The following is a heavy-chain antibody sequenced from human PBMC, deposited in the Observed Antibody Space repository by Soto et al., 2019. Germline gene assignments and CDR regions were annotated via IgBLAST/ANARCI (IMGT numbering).Heavy chain of an antibody. CDR1: GVSITTYF. D-gene: IGHD6-13*01. V-gene: IGHV4-59*01. CDR3: ARDRMAADATEVAFDF. CDR2: ISDSGRI. Sequence: PSEALSLTFTISGVSITTYFWNLLPQLPGMGLEWIAYISDSGRILYNPSLKSRVTLSLDASKNQFSLRLSSVTAADTAVYYCARDRMAADATEVAFDFWGQGT. J-gene: IGHJ3*01.